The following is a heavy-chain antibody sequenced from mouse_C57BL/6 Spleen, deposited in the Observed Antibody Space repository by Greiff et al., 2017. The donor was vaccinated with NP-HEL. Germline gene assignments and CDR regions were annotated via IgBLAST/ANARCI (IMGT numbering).Heavy chain of an antibody. V-gene: IGHV5-4*01. J-gene: IGHJ1*03. CDR1: GFTFSSYA. CDR2: ISDGGSYT. CDR3: ARDRPYDYGYFDV. D-gene: IGHD2-3*01. Sequence: EVMLVESGGGLVKPGGSLKLSCAASGFTFSSYAMSWVRQTPEKRLEWVATISDGGSYTYYPDNVKGRFTISRDNAKNNLYLQMSHLKSEDTAMYYCARDRPYDYGYFDVWGTGTTVTVSS.